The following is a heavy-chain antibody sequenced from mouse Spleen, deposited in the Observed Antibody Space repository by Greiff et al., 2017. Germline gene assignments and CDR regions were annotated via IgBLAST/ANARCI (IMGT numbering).Heavy chain of an antibody. D-gene: IGHD2-1*01. CDR3: ARYGNYAYYAMDY. CDR1: GFTFSSFG. Sequence: EVHLVESGGGLVQPGGSRKLSCAASGFTFSSFGMHWVRQAPEKGLEWVAYISSGSSTIYYADTVKGRFTISRDNPKNTLFLQMTSLRSEDTAMYYCARYGNYAYYAMDYWGQGTSVTVSS. V-gene: IGHV5-17*02. CDR2: ISSGSSTI. J-gene: IGHJ4*01.